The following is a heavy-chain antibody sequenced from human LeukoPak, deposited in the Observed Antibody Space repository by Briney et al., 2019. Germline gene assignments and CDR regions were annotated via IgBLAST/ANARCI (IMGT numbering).Heavy chain of an antibody. Sequence: PGGSLRLSCAASGFTFTSYGISWVRQAPGQGLEWMGWISAYNGNTNYAQKLQGRVTMTTDTSTSTAYMELRSLRSDDTAVYYCARVPTERYYYDSSGYYNYYYYMDVWGKGTTVTVSS. CDR3: ARVPTERYYYDSSGYYNYYYYMDV. CDR2: ISAYNGNT. CDR1: GFTFTSYG. J-gene: IGHJ6*03. D-gene: IGHD3-22*01. V-gene: IGHV1-18*01.